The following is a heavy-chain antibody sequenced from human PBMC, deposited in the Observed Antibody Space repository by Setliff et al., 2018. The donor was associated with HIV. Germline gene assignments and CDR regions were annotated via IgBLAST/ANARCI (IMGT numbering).Heavy chain of an antibody. CDR3: VRNGNYYYYMDV. CDR1: GFTVYSYY. Sequence: GGSLRLSCAASGFTVYSYYMSWVRQAPGKGLEWVSVIYSDGNTYYADSVKGRFTVSRDNSKNTLHLQMNSLRGEDTAVYYCVRNGNYYYYMDVWGKGTTVTAP. CDR2: IYSDGNT. V-gene: IGHV3-66*02. J-gene: IGHJ6*03.